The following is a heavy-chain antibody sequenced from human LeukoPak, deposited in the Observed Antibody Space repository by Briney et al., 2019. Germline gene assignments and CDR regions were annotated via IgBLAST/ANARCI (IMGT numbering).Heavy chain of an antibody. J-gene: IGHJ4*02. CDR3: AKDHKVPGGSGWYHGFEY. D-gene: IGHD6-19*01. CDR2: ISGDGGST. V-gene: IGHV3-43*02. Sequence: GGSLRLSCGACGFTFDDYAMHWVRQAPGKGLEWVSLISGDGGSTYYADSVKGRFTISRDNSKNSLYLQMNSLRTEDTALYYCAKDHKVPGGSGWYHGFEYWGQGTLVTVSS. CDR1: GFTFDDYA.